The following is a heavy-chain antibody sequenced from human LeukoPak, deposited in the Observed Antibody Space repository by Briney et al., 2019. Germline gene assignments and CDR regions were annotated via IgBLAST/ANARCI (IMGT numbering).Heavy chain of an antibody. CDR2: ISWNSGSI. V-gene: IGHV3-9*01. CDR3: AKDFQYSSSWFSTFDY. D-gene: IGHD6-13*01. J-gene: IGHJ4*02. CDR1: GFTFDDYA. Sequence: PGGSLRLSCAASGFTFDDYAMHWVRQAPGKGLEWVSGISWNSGSIGYADSVKGRFSISRDNAKNSLYLQMNSLRAEDTALYYCAKDFQYSSSWFSTFDYWGQGTLVTVSS.